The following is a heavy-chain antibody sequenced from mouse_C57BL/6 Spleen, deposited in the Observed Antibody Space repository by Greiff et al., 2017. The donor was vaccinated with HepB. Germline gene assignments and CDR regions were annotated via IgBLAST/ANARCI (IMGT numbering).Heavy chain of an antibody. V-gene: IGHV1-55*01. J-gene: IGHJ2*01. D-gene: IGHD1-1*01. CDR3: ARSDYYLYYFDY. CDR2: IYPGSGST. Sequence: QVQLQQPGAELVKPGASVKMSCKASGYTFTSYWITWVKQRPGQGLEWIGDIYPGSGSTNYNEKFKSKATLTVDTSSSTAYMQLSSLTSEDSAVYYCARSDYYLYYFDYWGQGTTLTVSS. CDR1: GYTFTSYW.